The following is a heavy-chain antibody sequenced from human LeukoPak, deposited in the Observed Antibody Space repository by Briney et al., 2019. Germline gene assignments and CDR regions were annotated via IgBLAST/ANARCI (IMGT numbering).Heavy chain of an antibody. D-gene: IGHD5-18*01. CDR2: ISAYNGNT. J-gene: IGHJ4*02. CDR1: GYTFTSYG. Sequence: ASVKVSCKASGYTFTSYGISWVRQAPGQGLEWIGWISAYNGNTNYAQKLQGRVTMTTDTSTSTAYMELRNLRSDDTAVYYCARDGYSYGYAHYWGQGTLVTVSS. CDR3: ARDGYSYGYAHY. V-gene: IGHV1-18*01.